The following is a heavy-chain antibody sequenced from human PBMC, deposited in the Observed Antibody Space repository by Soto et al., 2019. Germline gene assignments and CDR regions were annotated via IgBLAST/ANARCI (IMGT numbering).Heavy chain of an antibody. D-gene: IGHD3-9*01. Sequence: EVQVVESGGGSVQPGGSLRLSCAASGFILNNYWTHWVRQAPGKGLVWVSRSNPDGSYTSYADSVKGRFTIFRDHGRDTLYLQMNSLRVEDTAVYYCASDMTGPQDLWGQGTLVTVSS. J-gene: IGHJ4*02. CDR3: ASDMTGPQDL. CDR1: GFILNNYW. CDR2: SNPDGSYT. V-gene: IGHV3-74*01.